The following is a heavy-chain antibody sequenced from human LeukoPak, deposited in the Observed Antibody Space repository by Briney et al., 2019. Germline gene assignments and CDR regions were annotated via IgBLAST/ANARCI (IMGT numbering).Heavy chain of an antibody. V-gene: IGHV3-23*01. CDR1: GFTFGHYA. CDR2: ISGSGGST. D-gene: IGHD3-22*01. J-gene: IGHJ4*02. CDR3: AKDTDYDSSGYYDY. Sequence: GGSLRLSCVASGFTFGHYAMSWVRQAPGKGLEWVSAISGSGGSTYYADSVKGRFTISRDNSKNTLYLQMNSLRAEDTAVYYCAKDTDYDSSGYYDYWGQGTLVTVSS.